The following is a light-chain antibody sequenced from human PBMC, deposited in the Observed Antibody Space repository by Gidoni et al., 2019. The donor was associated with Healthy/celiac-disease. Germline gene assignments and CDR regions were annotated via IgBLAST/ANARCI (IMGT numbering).Light chain of an antibody. CDR1: QSVSSY. J-gene: IGKJ1*01. V-gene: IGKV3-11*01. Sequence: EIVLTQSPDTLSLSPGERATLSCSASQSVSSYLAWYQQKPGQAPRLLIYDASNRATGIPARFSCSGSGTDFTLTSSSLEPEDFAVYYCQQRGNWPPTFGQGTKVEIK. CDR3: QQRGNWPPT. CDR2: DAS.